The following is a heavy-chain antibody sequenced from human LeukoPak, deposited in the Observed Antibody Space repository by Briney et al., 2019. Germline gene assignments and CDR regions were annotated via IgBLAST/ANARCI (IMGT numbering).Heavy chain of an antibody. CDR2: INYWGHT. CDR3: APTYSYTGGGYDY. Sequence: PSETLSLTCTVSGGSISGSNYHWGWIRQPPGKGLEWIGSINYWGHTYYNPSLESRVTISVDTSKNQFSLKASSVTAADTALYYCAPTYSYTGGGYDYWGQGTLVTVSS. V-gene: IGHV4-39*01. CDR1: GGSISGSNYH. J-gene: IGHJ4*02. D-gene: IGHD5-18*01.